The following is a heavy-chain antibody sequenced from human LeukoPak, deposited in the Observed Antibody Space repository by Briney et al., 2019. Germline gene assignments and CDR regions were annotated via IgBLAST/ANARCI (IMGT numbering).Heavy chain of an antibody. CDR1: GFTFGDYA. Sequence: GGSLRLSCTASGFTFGDYAISWVRQAPGKGLEWVGFIRSKAYGGATEYAASVKGRFTISRDDSKSIAYLQMNSLKTEDTAVYYCTREGGVYCSSTSCYHRVEQQLPLGYWGQGTLVTVSS. CDR3: TREGGVYCSSTSCYHRVEQQLPLGY. V-gene: IGHV3-49*04. J-gene: IGHJ4*02. D-gene: IGHD2-2*01. CDR2: IRSKAYGGAT.